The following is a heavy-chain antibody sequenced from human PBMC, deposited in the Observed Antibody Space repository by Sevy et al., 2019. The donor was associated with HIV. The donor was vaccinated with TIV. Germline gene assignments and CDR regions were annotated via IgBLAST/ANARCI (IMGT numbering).Heavy chain of an antibody. Sequence: GGSLRLSCAVSGFTFNNAWMNWVRQAPGTGLQWVGLIKSKIDREKTDYAAPVKGRFTISRDDSKNTLYLQMNSLKIEDTAVYYCATAPGYYDSTPFDYWGPGTLVTVSS. CDR3: ATAPGYYDSTPFDY. CDR1: GFTFNNAW. CDR2: IKSKIDREKT. J-gene: IGHJ4*02. V-gene: IGHV3-15*01. D-gene: IGHD3-22*01.